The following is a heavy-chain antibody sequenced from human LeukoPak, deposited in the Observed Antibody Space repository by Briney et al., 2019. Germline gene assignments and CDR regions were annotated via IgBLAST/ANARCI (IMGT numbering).Heavy chain of an antibody. CDR2: IYYSGST. Sequence: SETLSLTCIVSGGSLSSYYWSWIRQPPGKGREGIGYIYYSGSTNYSPSHKSRVTISVDTSKNQFSLKLSSVTAADTAVYYCARDILAYFDYWGQGTLVTVSS. V-gene: IGHV4-59*01. CDR1: GGSLSSYY. CDR3: ARDILAYFDY. J-gene: IGHJ4*02. D-gene: IGHD2-21*01.